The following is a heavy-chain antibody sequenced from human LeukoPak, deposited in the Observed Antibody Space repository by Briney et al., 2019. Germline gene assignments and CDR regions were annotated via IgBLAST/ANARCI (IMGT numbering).Heavy chain of an antibody. CDR2: VSESGSGT. J-gene: IGHJ4*02. CDR3: AKGVFGGNRAFDY. CDR1: GFTFNTCA. V-gene: IGHV3-23*01. Sequence: PGGSLRLSCEASGFTFNTCAMSWVRQAPGKGLEWVSAVSESGSGTYYADSVKGRFTISRDNSKNTLYLQMNSLRVDDSALYYCAKGVFGGNRAFDYWGQGTLVTVSS. D-gene: IGHD3-3*01.